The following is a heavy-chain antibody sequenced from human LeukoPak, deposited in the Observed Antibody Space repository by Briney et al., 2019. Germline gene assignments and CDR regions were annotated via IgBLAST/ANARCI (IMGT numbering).Heavy chain of an antibody. J-gene: IGHJ4*02. V-gene: IGHV1-2*02. CDR1: GYTFTGYY. CDR2: INPNSGGT. CDR3: ARDLLGYCSSTSCNEFDY. Sequence: GASVKVSCKASGYTFTGYYMHWVRQAPGQGLEWRGWINPNSGGTNYAQKFQGRVTMTRDTSISTAYMELSRLRSDDTAVYYCARDLLGYCSSTSCNEFDYWGQGTLVTVSS. D-gene: IGHD2-2*01.